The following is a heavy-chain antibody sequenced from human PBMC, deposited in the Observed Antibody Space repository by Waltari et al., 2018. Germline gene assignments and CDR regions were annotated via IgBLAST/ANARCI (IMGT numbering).Heavy chain of an antibody. CDR3: ARDGAAAGYYGMDV. Sequence: QVQLQESGPGLVKPSQTLSLTCTFSGGSISSGGYYWSWIRQHPGKGLEWIGYIYYSGCTYYNPSLKSRVTISVDTSKNQFSLKLSSVTAADTAVYYCARDGAAAGYYGMDVWGQGTTVTVSS. J-gene: IGHJ6*02. CDR1: GGSISSGGYY. CDR2: IYYSGCT. V-gene: IGHV4-31*03. D-gene: IGHD6-13*01.